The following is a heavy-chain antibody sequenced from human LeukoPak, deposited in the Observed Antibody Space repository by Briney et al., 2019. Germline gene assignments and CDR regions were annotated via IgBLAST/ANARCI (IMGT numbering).Heavy chain of an antibody. CDR3: ARRYCSSTSCYLMFFDY. CDR2: IYYSGRT. Sequence: PSETLSLTCTVSGGSISSSSYYWGWIRQPPGKGLEWIGSIYYSGRTYYNPSLKSRVTISVDTSKNQFSLKLSSVTAADTAVYYCARRYCSSTSCYLMFFDYWGQGTLVTVSS. J-gene: IGHJ4*02. V-gene: IGHV4-39*01. CDR1: GGSISSSSYY. D-gene: IGHD2-2*01.